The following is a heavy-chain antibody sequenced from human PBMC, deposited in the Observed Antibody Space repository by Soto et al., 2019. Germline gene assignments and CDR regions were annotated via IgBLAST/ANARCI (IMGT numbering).Heavy chain of an antibody. D-gene: IGHD6-19*01. CDR3: ASQGIAVAGTFYGMDV. V-gene: IGHV3-23*01. CDR1: GFTFSSYA. J-gene: IGHJ6*02. CDR2: ISGSGGST. Sequence: PGGSLRLSCAASGFTFSSYAMSWVRQAPGKGLEWVSAISGSGGSTYYADSVKGRFTISRDNSKNTLYLQMNSLRAEDTAVYYCASQGIAVAGTFYGMDVWGQGTTVTVSS.